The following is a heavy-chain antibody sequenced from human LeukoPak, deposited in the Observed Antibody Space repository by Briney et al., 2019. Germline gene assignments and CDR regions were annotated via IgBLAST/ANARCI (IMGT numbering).Heavy chain of an antibody. V-gene: IGHV3-23*01. J-gene: IGHJ3*02. D-gene: IGHD6-6*01. CDR1: GFTFSTYA. Sequence: GGSLRLSCAASGFTFSTYAMSWVRQAPGKGLEWVSTISGSGGSTYYADSVKGRFTISRDNSKNTLYLQMNSLRAEDTAVYYCAKYRGPPHHEYSSRGDAFDIWGQGTMVTVSS. CDR3: AKYRGPPHHEYSSRGDAFDI. CDR2: ISGSGGST.